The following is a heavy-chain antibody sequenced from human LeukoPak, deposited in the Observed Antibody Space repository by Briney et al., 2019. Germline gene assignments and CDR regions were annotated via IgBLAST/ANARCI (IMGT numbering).Heavy chain of an antibody. D-gene: IGHD6-19*01. Sequence: ASVKVSCKVSGYTLTELSMHWVRQAPGKGPEWMGGFDPEDGETIYAQKFQGRVTMTEDTSTDTAYMELSSLRAEDTAVYYCAKLWSEAVAEVYWGQGTLVTVSS. V-gene: IGHV1-24*01. CDR1: GYTLTELS. CDR2: FDPEDGET. CDR3: AKLWSEAVAEVY. J-gene: IGHJ4*02.